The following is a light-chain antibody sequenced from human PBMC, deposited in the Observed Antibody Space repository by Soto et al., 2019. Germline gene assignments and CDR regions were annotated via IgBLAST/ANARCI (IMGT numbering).Light chain of an antibody. V-gene: IGLV1-40*01. J-gene: IGLJ1*01. CDR1: SSNIGAGYD. Sequence: QLVLTQPPSVSGAPGQRVTISCTGSSSNIGAGYDVHWYQQLPGTAPKLLIYDNTNRPSGVPDRFSGSKSGTSASLAITGLQADDEADYYCQSYDTSLSGYVFGTGTKVTVL. CDR2: DNT. CDR3: QSYDTSLSGYV.